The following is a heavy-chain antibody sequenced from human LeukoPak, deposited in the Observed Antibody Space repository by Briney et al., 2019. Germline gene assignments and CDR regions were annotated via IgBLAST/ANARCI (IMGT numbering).Heavy chain of an antibody. D-gene: IGHD5-24*01. Sequence: GGSPRLSCAASGFTFSSYGMHWVRQAPGKGLEWVAFIRYDGSNKYYADSVKGRFTISRDNSKNTLYLQMNSLRAEDTAVYYCAKFDGYNPPFDYWGQGTLVTVSS. CDR3: AKFDGYNPPFDY. V-gene: IGHV3-30*02. J-gene: IGHJ4*02. CDR1: GFTFSSYG. CDR2: IRYDGSNK.